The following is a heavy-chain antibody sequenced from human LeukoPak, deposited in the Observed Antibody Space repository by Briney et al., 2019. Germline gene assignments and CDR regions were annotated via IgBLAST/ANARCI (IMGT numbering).Heavy chain of an antibody. Sequence: SETLSLTCTVSGGSISSRSYYWGWIRQPPGKGLEWIGIIYYSGSTYSNPSLKSRVTISVDTSKNQFSLKLSSVTAADTAVYYCARGLGLWLRGWFDPWGQGTLVTVSS. J-gene: IGHJ5*02. V-gene: IGHV4-39*01. CDR3: ARGLGLWLRGWFDP. CDR2: IYYSGST. D-gene: IGHD5-18*01. CDR1: GGSISSRSYY.